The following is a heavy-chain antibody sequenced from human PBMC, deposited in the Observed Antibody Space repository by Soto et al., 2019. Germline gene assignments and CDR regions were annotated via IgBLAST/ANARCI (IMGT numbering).Heavy chain of an antibody. D-gene: IGHD6-25*01. J-gene: IGHJ4*02. CDR3: VRPSRLAAFDY. CDR2: INSDGSTT. CDR1: GFSFSTYW. Sequence: EVQLVESGGGLVQPGGSLRLSCAASGFSFSTYWMHWVRQAPGKGLVWVSRINSDGSTTNYADSVKGRFTISRDNAKNTLSLQMNSLRAEDTAAYYCVRPSRLAAFDYWGQGTLVTVSS. V-gene: IGHV3-74*01.